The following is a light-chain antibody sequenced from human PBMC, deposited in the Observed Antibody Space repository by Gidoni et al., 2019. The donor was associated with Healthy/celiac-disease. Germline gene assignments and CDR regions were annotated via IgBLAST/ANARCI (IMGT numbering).Light chain of an antibody. CDR3: QQYDNPTWX. Sequence: DIQMTQSPSSLSASVGDRVTITCQASQDISNYLNWYQQKPGKAPKLLIYDASNLETGVPSRFSGSGSGTDFTFTISSLQPEDIATYYCQQYDNPTWXXXQGTKVEIK. CDR1: QDISNY. J-gene: IGKJ1*01. V-gene: IGKV1-33*01. CDR2: DAS.